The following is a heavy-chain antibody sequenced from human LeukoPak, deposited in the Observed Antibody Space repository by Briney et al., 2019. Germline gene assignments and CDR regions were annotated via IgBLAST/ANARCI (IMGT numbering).Heavy chain of an antibody. V-gene: IGHV4-30-2*01. CDR3: ARAPGYCSGGSCRLIPNFDY. Sequence: PSETLSHTRAVSGGSISSGGYSWSWIRQPPGKGLEWIGYIYHSGSTYYNPSLKSRVTIPVDRSKNQFSLKLSSVTAADTAVYYCARAPGYCSGGSCRLIPNFDYWGQGTLVTVSS. J-gene: IGHJ4*02. CDR2: IYHSGST. CDR1: GGSISSGGYS. D-gene: IGHD2-15*01.